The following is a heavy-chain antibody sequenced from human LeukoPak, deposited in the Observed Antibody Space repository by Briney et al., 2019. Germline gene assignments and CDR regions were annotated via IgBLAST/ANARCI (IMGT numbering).Heavy chain of an antibody. J-gene: IGHJ4*02. CDR3: ARPSVWGRDYFDY. V-gene: IGHV4-39*01. CDR2: IYYSGST. D-gene: IGHD7-27*01. Sequence: PSETLSLTCTVSGGSISSSSYYWGWIRQPPGKGLEWIGSIYYSGSTYYNPSLKSRVTISVDTSKNQFSLKLSSVTAADTAVYYCARPSVWGRDYFDYWGQGTLVTVSS. CDR1: GGSISSSSYY.